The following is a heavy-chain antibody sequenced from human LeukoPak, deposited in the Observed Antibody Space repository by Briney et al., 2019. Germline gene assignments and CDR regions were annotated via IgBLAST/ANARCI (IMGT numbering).Heavy chain of an antibody. CDR1: GYTFTGYY. V-gene: IGHV1-2*02. J-gene: IGHJ4*02. Sequence: GASVKVSCKASGYTFTGYYMHWVRQAPGQGLEWMGWINPSSGGTNYAQKFQGRVTMTRDTSISTAYMELSRLRSDDTAVYYCAGLGKTESDYWGQGTLVTVSS. CDR2: INPSSGGT. CDR3: AGLGKTESDY. D-gene: IGHD6-19*01.